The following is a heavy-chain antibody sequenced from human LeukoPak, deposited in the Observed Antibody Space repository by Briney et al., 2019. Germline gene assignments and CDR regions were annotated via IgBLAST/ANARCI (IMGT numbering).Heavy chain of an antibody. CDR1: GGSISSSSYY. J-gene: IGHJ2*01. CDR2: IYYSGNT. Sequence: SETLSLTCTVSGGSISSSSYYWGWIRQPPGKGLEWIGSIYYSGNTYYNPSLKSRITISVDTSKNQFSLKLSSVTAADTAVYYCARLGTTGTNWYFDLWGRGTLATVSS. V-gene: IGHV4-39*01. CDR3: ARLGTTGTNWYFDL. D-gene: IGHD1-1*01.